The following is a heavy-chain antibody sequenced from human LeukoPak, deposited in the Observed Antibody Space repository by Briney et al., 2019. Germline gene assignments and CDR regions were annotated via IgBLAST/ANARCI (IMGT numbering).Heavy chain of an antibody. J-gene: IGHJ4*02. Sequence: GGSLRLSCAASGFTVSSNYMSWVRQAPGKGLGWVSVIYSGGSTYYADSVKGRFTISRDNSKNTLYLQMNSLRAEDTAVYYCARVKSSGWYSDYWGQGTLVTVSS. D-gene: IGHD6-19*01. V-gene: IGHV3-53*01. CDR1: GFTVSSNY. CDR3: ARVKSSGWYSDY. CDR2: IYSGGST.